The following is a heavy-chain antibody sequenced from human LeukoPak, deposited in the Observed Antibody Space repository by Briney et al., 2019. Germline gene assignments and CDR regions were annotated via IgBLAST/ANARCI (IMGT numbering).Heavy chain of an antibody. V-gene: IGHV3-30*18. CDR2: ISYDGSNK. CDR1: GFTFSSYG. D-gene: IGHD3-10*01. CDR3: AKNELLWFGEFDAFDI. J-gene: IGHJ3*02. Sequence: GGSLRLSCAASGFTFSSYGMHWARQAQGKGLDWVAVISYDGSNKYYVDSVKGRFTISRDNSKNMLYLQTNSLRAEDTAVYYCAKNELLWFGEFDAFDIGGQGTLDTVSS.